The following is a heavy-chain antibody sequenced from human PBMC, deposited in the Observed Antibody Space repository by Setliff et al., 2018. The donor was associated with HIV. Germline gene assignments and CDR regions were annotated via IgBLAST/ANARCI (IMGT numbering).Heavy chain of an antibody. D-gene: IGHD5-18*01. CDR3: ARDSGGYNYGFAVGSFDY. V-gene: IGHV4-59*01. CDR1: SDSIRFYY. Sequence: LSLTCTISSDSIRFYYWTWIRQPPGKGLEWIGNVYYTGSTNYNPSLKSRITISIDTSKSQFSLKLTSVAAADTAVYYCARDSGGYNYGFAVGSFDYWGQGALVTVSS. J-gene: IGHJ4*02. CDR2: VYYTGST.